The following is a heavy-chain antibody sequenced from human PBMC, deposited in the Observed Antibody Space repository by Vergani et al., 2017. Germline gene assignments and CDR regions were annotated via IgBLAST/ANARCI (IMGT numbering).Heavy chain of an antibody. CDR1: GFTFSSYS. CDR3: ASSITIFGVVKFDA. Sequence: EVQLVESGGGLVKPGGSLRLSCAASGFTFSSYSMNWVRQAPGKGLEWVSSISSSSSYIYYADSVKGRFPISRDNAKNSLYLQMNSLRAEDTAVYYCASSITIFGVVKFDAWGQGTLVTVSS. J-gene: IGHJ5*02. V-gene: IGHV3-21*01. D-gene: IGHD3-3*01. CDR2: ISSSSSYI.